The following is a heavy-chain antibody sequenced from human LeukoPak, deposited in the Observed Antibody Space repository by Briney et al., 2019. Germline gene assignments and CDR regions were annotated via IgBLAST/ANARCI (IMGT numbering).Heavy chain of an antibody. CDR3: ASEYCSGGNCYFDY. CDR2: IFPGDSDT. J-gene: IGHJ4*02. D-gene: IGHD2-15*01. CDR1: EYSFATYW. V-gene: IGHV5-51*01. Sequence: AESLRISCKGSEYSFATYWICCVRHMPRQGLEWMGIIFPGDSDTRYSPSFQGQVTISADKSISTAYLQWSSLKASDTAIYYCASEYCSGGNCYFDYWGQGTLVTVSS.